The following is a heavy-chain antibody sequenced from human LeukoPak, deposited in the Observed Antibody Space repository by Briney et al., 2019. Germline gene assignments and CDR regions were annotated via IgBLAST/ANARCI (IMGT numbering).Heavy chain of an antibody. D-gene: IGHD3-10*01. J-gene: IGHJ4*02. V-gene: IGHV3-48*03. CDR2: ISSSGSTI. CDR3: ARDLLGYQLPNYYGSGSFDY. Sequence: GGSLRLSCAASGFTFSSYEMNWVRQAPGKGLEWVSYISSSGSTIYYADSVKGRFTTSRDNAKNSLYLQMNSLRAEDTAVYYCARDLLGYQLPNYYGSGSFDYWGQGTLVTVSS. CDR1: GFTFSSYE.